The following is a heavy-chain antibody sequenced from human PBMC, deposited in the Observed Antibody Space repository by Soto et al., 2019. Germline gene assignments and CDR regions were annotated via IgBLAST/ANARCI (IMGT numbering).Heavy chain of an antibody. V-gene: IGHV4-59*01. CDR3: ARDRGYDILTGYYSMDV. J-gene: IGHJ6*03. Sequence: SETLSLTCTVSGGSISSYYWSWIRQPPGKGLEWIGYIYYSGSTNYNPSLKSRVTISVDTSKNQFSLKLSSVTAADTAVYYCARDRGYDILTGYYSMDVWGKGTTVTVSS. CDR2: IYYSGST. D-gene: IGHD3-9*01. CDR1: GGSISSYY.